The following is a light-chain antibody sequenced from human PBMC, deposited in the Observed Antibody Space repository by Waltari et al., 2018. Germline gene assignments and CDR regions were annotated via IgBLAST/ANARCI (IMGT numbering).Light chain of an antibody. CDR1: SGDIGGSDF. J-gene: IGLJ2*01. V-gene: IGLV2-14*01. CDR3: RSHSTNNIVL. CDR2: DVN. Sequence: QSGPTQPASVSASPGESITISCTGTSGDIGGSDFVSWYQHHPGRAPKVLIFDVNHRPSGISDRFAGSKSGNTASLTISELQPEDDADYYCRSHSTNNIVLFGGGTKVTVL.